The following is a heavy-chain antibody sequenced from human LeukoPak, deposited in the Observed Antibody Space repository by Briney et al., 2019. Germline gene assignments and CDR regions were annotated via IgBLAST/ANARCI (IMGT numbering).Heavy chain of an antibody. J-gene: IGHJ4*02. CDR3: ARRSGIWLVYFDY. V-gene: IGHV4-34*01. CDR1: GGSFSGYY. D-gene: IGHD6-19*01. Sequence: SETLSLTCAVYGGSFSGYYWSWIRQPPGKELEWIGEINHSGSTNYDPSLKSRVTISVDTSKNQFSLKLSSVTAADTAVYYCARRSGIWLVYFDYWGQGTLVTVSS. CDR2: INHSGST.